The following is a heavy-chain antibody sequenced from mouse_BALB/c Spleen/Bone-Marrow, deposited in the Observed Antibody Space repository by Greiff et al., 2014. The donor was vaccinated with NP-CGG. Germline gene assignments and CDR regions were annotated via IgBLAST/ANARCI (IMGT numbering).Heavy chain of an antibody. D-gene: IGHD1-2*01. Sequence: EVQLVESGGGLVKPGESLKFSCAASGITVSSYTMSWVRQTPEKRLEWVASITGGGTTYYPDSVKGRFTISRDNARNILYLQVSRLRSEDTAIYYCARHYGYVDAMDYWGQGTSVTVSS. J-gene: IGHJ4*01. CDR1: GITVSSYT. CDR2: ITGGGTT. V-gene: IGHV5-6-5*01. CDR3: ARHYGYVDAMDY.